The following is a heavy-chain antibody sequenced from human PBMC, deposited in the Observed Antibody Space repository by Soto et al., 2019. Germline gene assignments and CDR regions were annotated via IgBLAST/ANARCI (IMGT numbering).Heavy chain of an antibody. Sequence: ASVKVSCKASGYTFTSYDINWVRQATGQGLEWMGWMNPNSGNTGYAQKFQGRVTMTRNTSISTAYMELSSLRSEDTAVYYCARVDSVGLRLYYYYMDVWGKGTTVTVSS. D-gene: IGHD5-12*01. J-gene: IGHJ6*03. V-gene: IGHV1-8*01. CDR1: GYTFTSYD. CDR2: MNPNSGNT. CDR3: ARVDSVGLRLYYYYMDV.